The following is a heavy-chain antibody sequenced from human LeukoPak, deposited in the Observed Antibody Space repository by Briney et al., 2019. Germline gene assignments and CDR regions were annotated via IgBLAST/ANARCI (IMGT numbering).Heavy chain of an antibody. Sequence: ASVKVSCKASGYTFTNYHMHWVRQAPGQGLEWMGIINPSGGGTNYAQKFQGRVTMTRDMSTSTVYMELSSLRSEDTAVYYCAREAVTISGLVRTQTTKSPHRFDPWGQGTLVTVSS. V-gene: IGHV1-46*01. CDR1: GYTFTNYH. D-gene: IGHD3-3*01. CDR3: AREAVTISGLVRTQTTKSPHRFDP. J-gene: IGHJ5*02. CDR2: INPSGGGT.